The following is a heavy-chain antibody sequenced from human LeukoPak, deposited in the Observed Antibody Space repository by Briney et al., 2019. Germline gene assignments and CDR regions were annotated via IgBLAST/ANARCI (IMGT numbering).Heavy chain of an antibody. CDR2: IYYSGST. CDR3: VNQGRFLVGMDV. CDR1: GGSISSSSYY. Sequence: PSETLSLTCTVSGGSISSSSYYWGWIPQPPGKGLEWIGSIYYSGSTYYNPSLKSRVTISVDTSKNQFSLKLSSVTAAETAVYYCVNQGRFLVGMDVWGQGTTVTVSS. D-gene: IGHD3-3*01. V-gene: IGHV4-39*01. J-gene: IGHJ6*02.